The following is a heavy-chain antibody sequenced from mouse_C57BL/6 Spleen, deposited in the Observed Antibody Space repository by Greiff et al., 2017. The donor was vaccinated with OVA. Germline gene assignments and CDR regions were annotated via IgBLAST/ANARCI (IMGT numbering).Heavy chain of an antibody. D-gene: IGHD1-1*01. J-gene: IGHJ4*01. CDR3: AREEDYYGSSYDYYAMDY. Sequence: VQLQQSGGGLVKPGGSLKLSCAASGFTFSSYAMSWVRQTPEKRLEWVATISDGGSYTYYPDNVKGRFTISRDNAKNNLYLQMSHLKSEDTAMYYCAREEDYYGSSYDYYAMDYWGQGTSVTVSS. V-gene: IGHV5-4*01. CDR2: ISDGGSYT. CDR1: GFTFSSYA.